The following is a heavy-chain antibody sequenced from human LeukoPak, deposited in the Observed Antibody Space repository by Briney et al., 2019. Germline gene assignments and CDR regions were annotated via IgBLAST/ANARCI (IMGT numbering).Heavy chain of an antibody. D-gene: IGHD6-13*01. Sequence: GGSLRLSCAASGFTFSSYTMHWVCQAPGKGLEWVASISYDGSDKYYADSVKGRFTISRDNSKNTLYLQMNSLRAEDTAVYYCAKIRLAYSSSWHPLDYWGQGTLVTVSS. CDR1: GFTFSSYT. V-gene: IGHV3-30*04. CDR3: AKIRLAYSSSWHPLDY. CDR2: ISYDGSDK. J-gene: IGHJ4*02.